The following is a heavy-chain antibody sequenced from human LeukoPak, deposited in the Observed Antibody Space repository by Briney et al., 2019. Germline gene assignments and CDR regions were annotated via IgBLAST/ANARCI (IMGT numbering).Heavy chain of an antibody. CDR1: GGSINYYY. Sequence: TPETLSLTCTVSGGSINYYYWSWIRQPPGKGLEYIGYIYSSGSTNYNPSLKSRVTMSVDTSKNQFSLKLSSVTAADTAVYYCARDSRYSDTSGYYYSHYYMDVWGKGTTVTVSS. CDR3: ARDSRYSDTSGYYYSHYYMDV. V-gene: IGHV4-59*01. CDR2: IYSSGST. D-gene: IGHD3-22*01. J-gene: IGHJ6*03.